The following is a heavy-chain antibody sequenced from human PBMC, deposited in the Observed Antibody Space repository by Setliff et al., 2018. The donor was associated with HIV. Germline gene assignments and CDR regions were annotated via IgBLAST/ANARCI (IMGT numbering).Heavy chain of an antibody. J-gene: IGHJ4*02. D-gene: IGHD1-1*01. CDR3: ATTTAPAGPFDY. CDR1: GDSINSGTYY. CDR2: VYSSGNT. Sequence: SETLSLTCTVSGDSINSGTYYWNWLRQPAGKGLEWIGRVYSSGNTCYNPSLKSRAAISLNTSKNQFSLRLRSVTAADTAIYYCATTTAPAGPFDYWGLGTLVTVSS. V-gene: IGHV4-61*02.